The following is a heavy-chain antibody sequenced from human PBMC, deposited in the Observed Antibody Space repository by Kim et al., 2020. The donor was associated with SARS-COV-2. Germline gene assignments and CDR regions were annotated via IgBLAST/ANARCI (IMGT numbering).Heavy chain of an antibody. D-gene: IGHD2-2*01. CDR2: IIPIFGTA. J-gene: IGHJ4*02. V-gene: IGHV1-69*13. CDR3: AYLGEDIVVVKYY. Sequence: SVKVSCKASGGTFSSYAISWVRQAPGQGLEWMGGIIPIFGTANYAQKFQGRVTITADESTSTAYMELSSLRSEDTAVYYCAYLGEDIVVVKYYWGQGTLVTVSS. CDR1: GGTFSSYA.